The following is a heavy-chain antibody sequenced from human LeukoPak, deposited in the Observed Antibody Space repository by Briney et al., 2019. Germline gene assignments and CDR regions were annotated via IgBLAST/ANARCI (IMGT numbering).Heavy chain of an antibody. V-gene: IGHV1-24*01. CDR2: FDPEDGET. CDR3: ATRLRYFDWSRPAEYYFDY. Sequence: ASVKVSCKVSGYTLTELSMHWVRQAPGKGLEWMGGFDPEDGETIYAQKFQGRVTMTEDTSTDTAYMELSSLRSEDTAVYYCATRLRYFDWSRPAEYYFDYWGQGTLVTVSS. CDR1: GYTLTELS. D-gene: IGHD3-9*01. J-gene: IGHJ4*02.